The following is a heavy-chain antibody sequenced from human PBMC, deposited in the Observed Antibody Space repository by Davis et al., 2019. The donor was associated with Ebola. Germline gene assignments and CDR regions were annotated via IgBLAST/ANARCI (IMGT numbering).Heavy chain of an antibody. CDR2: ISSSGRII. D-gene: IGHD3-10*01. V-gene: IGHV3-48*03. CDR1: GFTLSRYE. J-gene: IGHJ3*02. Sequence: GESLKISCAASGFTLSRYEMIWVRQAPGKGLEWVSYISSSGRIIYYAESVKGRFTISRDNSKNTLYLQMNSLRAEDTAVYYWARPRPLFSAFDIWGHGTMVSVSS. CDR3: ARPRPLFSAFDI.